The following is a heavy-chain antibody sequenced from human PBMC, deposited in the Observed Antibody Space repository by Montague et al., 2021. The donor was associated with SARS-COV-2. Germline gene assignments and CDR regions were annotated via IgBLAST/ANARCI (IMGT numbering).Heavy chain of an antibody. Sequence: PALVKPTQTLTLTCTFSGFSLSTSGMRASWIRQPPGKALEWLARIDWDDDKFYSTSLKTRLTISKDTSKNQVVLTMTNMDPVATATYYCARSYYDILTAYYTPFDYWGQGTLVTVSS. CDR1: GFSLSTSGMR. D-gene: IGHD3-9*01. CDR3: ARSYYDILTAYYTPFDY. V-gene: IGHV2-70*04. J-gene: IGHJ4*02. CDR2: IDWDDDK.